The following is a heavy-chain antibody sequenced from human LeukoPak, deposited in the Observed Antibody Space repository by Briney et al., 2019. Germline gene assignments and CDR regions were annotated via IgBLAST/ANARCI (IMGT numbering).Heavy chain of an antibody. V-gene: IGHV3-13*04. Sequence: PGGSLRLSCAASGFTFSSYDMHWVRQATGKGLEWVSAIGTAGDTYYPGSVKGRFTISRDNAKNSLSLQMNSLKVEDTAVYYCARDHNGPYTFDYWGQGTLVTVSS. CDR1: GFTFSSYD. CDR2: IGTAGDT. J-gene: IGHJ4*02. CDR3: ARDHNGPYTFDY. D-gene: IGHD2-2*02.